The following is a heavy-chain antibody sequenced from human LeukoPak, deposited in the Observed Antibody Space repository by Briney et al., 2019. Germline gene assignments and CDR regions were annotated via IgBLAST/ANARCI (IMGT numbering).Heavy chain of an antibody. CDR1: DDSIRTNSYY. D-gene: IGHD2-2*01. CDR2: LHFSGTP. V-gene: IGHV4-39*02. Sequence: SETLTLACSVSDDSIRTNSYYWAWIRQPPGKGLEWVGSLHFSGTPYYSPSLSSRVTVSRDTSKNHFSLNLKSVTATDTGVYFCTRGGDAHKLRNFWGPGILVTVSS. J-gene: IGHJ4*02. CDR3: TRGGDAHKLRNF.